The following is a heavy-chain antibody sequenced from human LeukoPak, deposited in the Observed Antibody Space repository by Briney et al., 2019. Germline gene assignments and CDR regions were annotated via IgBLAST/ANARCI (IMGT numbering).Heavy chain of an antibody. CDR3: SRDFNGRNDF. V-gene: IGHV3-30*03. D-gene: IGHD1-14*01. Sequence: GRSLRLSCAASGFTFSTYGMHWVRQAPGKGLEWVAVILFDGNNKYYADSVRGRFTISRDNAKNTLSLEMNSLGDEDTAVYYCSRDFNGRNDFWGQGTLVTVSS. CDR1: GFTFSTYG. CDR2: ILFDGNNK. J-gene: IGHJ4*02.